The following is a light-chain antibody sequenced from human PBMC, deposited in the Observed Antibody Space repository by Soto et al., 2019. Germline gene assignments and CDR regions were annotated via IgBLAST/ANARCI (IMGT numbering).Light chain of an antibody. CDR3: SSYTSSSTLV. CDR2: EVS. Sequence: QSALTQPASVSGSPGQSITISCTGTSSDVGGYNYVSWYQQHPGKAPKLMIYEVSNRTSGVSNRFSGSKSGNTASLTISGLQAEDEADYYCSSYTSSSTLVFGTGTKVTVI. J-gene: IGLJ1*01. V-gene: IGLV2-14*01. CDR1: SSDVGGYNY.